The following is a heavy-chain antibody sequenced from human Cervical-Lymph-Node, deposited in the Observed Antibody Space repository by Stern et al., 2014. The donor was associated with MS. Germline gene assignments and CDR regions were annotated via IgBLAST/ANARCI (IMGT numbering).Heavy chain of an antibody. V-gene: IGHV5-51*03. CDR1: GYRFINNW. D-gene: IGHD2-21*01. Sequence: EVQLVESGAEVRKPGDSLKISCKTSGYRFINNWIAWVRQVPGKGLEWIGIIYPGDSDIRYSPSFQGHVTISVDKSTSPAYLQWSSLKASDTAVYYCARWSVACDSWGQGALITVSS. CDR3: ARWSVACDS. CDR2: IYPGDSDI. J-gene: IGHJ4*02.